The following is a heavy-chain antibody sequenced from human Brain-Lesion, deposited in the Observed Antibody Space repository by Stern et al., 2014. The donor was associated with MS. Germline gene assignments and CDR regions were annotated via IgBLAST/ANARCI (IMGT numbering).Heavy chain of an antibody. Sequence: EVQLVESGGGLVQPGGSLRLSCAASGFSFSTYAMSWVRQTPGTGLQWVSVIRGRCGPKYYADSVKGRFTISRANSKNTLYLQMDSLRADDTAVYYCAKWPHHIAVAGTRYFQHWGQGTLVTVSS. CDR3: AKWPHHIAVAGTRYFQH. D-gene: IGHD6-19*01. J-gene: IGHJ1*01. CDR1: GFSFSTYA. CDR2: IRGRCGPK. V-gene: IGHV3-23*04.